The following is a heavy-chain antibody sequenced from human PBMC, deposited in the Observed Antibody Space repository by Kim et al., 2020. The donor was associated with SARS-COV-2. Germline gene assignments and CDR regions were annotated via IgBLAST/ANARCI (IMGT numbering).Heavy chain of an antibody. CDR2: IIPIFGTA. Sequence: SVKVSCKASGGTFSSYAISWVRQAPGQGLEWMGGIIPIFGTANYAQKFQGRVTITADESTSTAYMELSSLRSEDTAVYYCARGGRCSGGSCYSGAFDIWGQGTMVTVSS. V-gene: IGHV1-69*13. CDR1: GGTFSSYA. CDR3: ARGGRCSGGSCYSGAFDI. J-gene: IGHJ3*02. D-gene: IGHD2-15*01.